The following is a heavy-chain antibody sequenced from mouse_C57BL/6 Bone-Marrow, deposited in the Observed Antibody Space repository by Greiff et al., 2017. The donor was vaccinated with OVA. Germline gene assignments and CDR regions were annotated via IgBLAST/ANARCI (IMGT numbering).Heavy chain of an antibody. V-gene: IGHV5-16*01. J-gene: IGHJ1*03. Sequence: GMLVESEGGLVQPGSSMKLSCTASGFTFSDYYMAWVRQVPEKGLEWVANINYDGSSTYYLDSLKSRFIISRDNAKNILYLQMSSLKSEDTATYYCARGGYGSRDWYFDVWGTGTTVTVSS. CDR3: ARGGYGSRDWYFDV. CDR1: GFTFSDYY. CDR2: INYDGSST. D-gene: IGHD1-1*01.